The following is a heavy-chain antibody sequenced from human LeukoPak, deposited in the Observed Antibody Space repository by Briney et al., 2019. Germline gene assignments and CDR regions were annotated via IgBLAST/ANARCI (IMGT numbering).Heavy chain of an antibody. CDR3: ARGSAADFDY. Sequence: GGSLRLSCAASGFTFSSYSMNWVRQAPGKGLEWVSYISSSSSYIYYADSVKGRFTISRDNAKNSLYLQMNSLRAEDTAVYYCARGSAADFDYWGQGTLASVSS. V-gene: IGHV3-21*01. CDR1: GFTFSSYS. CDR2: ISSSSSYI. J-gene: IGHJ4*02.